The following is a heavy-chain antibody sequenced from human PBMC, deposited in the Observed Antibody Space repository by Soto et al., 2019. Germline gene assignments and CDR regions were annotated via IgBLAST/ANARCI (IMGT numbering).Heavy chain of an antibody. CDR1: GGTFSSYR. J-gene: IGHJ4*02. D-gene: IGHD6-13*01. Sequence: QVQLVQSGAEVKKPGSSVKVSCKASGGTFSSYRINWVRQAPGQGLEWVGGIVPIYRTADYAQKFPGRGNNTPDESRRTSYMEPRSLKSQDTGVYYCVRDSGAKLSSSWGQGTLVTVSS. CDR2: IVPIYRTA. V-gene: IGHV1-69*01. CDR3: VRDSGAKLSSS.